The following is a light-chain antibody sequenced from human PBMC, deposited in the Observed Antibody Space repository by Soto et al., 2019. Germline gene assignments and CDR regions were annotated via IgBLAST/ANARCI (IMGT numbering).Light chain of an antibody. CDR2: DAS. Sequence: EIQMTQSPSTLSASVGDRVTITCRASQSISSWLAWYQQKQGKAPKLLIYDASSLESGVPSRFSGSGYGTEFNLTISSLQTDDFATYYCQQYNSYPWTFGQGTKVDIK. J-gene: IGKJ1*01. V-gene: IGKV1-5*01. CDR3: QQYNSYPWT. CDR1: QSISSW.